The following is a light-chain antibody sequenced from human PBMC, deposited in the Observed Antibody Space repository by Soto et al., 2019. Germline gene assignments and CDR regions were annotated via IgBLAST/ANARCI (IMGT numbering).Light chain of an antibody. CDR3: QQYGSSGT. Sequence: EIVLTQSPATLSLSPGERATLSCRASQSVTSYLAWYQQKPGLAPRLLIYDASSRATGIPARFSGSGSGTDFTLTISRLEPEDFAVYYCQQYGSSGTFGQGTKVDIK. J-gene: IGKJ1*01. CDR2: DAS. V-gene: IGKV3D-20*01. CDR1: QSVTSY.